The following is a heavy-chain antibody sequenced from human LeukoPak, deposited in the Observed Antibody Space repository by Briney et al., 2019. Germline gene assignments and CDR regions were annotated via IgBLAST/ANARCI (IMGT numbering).Heavy chain of an antibody. J-gene: IGHJ4*02. D-gene: IGHD3-10*01. V-gene: IGHV3-30-3*01. CDR3: ARGLTELSGTYYFDY. Sequence: GGSLRLSCAASGFTFSSYAMHWVRQAPGKGLEWVAVIPYDGSNKYYADSVKGRFTISRDNSKNTLYLQMNSLRAEDTAVYYCARGLTELSGTYYFDYWGQGTLVTVSS. CDR2: IPYDGSNK. CDR1: GFTFSSYA.